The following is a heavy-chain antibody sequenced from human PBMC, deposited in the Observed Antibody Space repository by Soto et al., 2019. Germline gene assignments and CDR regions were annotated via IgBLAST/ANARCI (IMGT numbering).Heavy chain of an antibody. CDR1: GYSFTNNY. V-gene: IGHV1-46*01. CDR3: ARVDGRVKHDECWIGYADY. D-gene: IGHD3-3*01. Sequence: QVQLVQSGAEVIKPGASVKISCKASGYSFTNNYINWVRQAPGQGLEWVGLINPSGASTTYAQNSQGRVPMTRDTSTRTGYMELSSLRSDDTAVNYCARVDGRVKHDECWIGYADYWGPGTQVTVSA. J-gene: IGHJ4*02. CDR2: INPSGAST.